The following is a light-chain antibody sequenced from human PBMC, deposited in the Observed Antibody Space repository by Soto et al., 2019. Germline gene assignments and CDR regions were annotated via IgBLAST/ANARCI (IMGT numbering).Light chain of an antibody. CDR1: SSDVGAYNY. V-gene: IGLV2-11*01. CDR2: DVN. CDR3: SSYTSSAYVV. Sequence: QSALTQPRSVSGSPGQSVTISCTGSSSDVGAYNYVSWYQQHPGKAPKLIIHDVNARPSGVPDRFSGSKSGNTASLTISGLQAEDEADYYCSSYTSSAYVVFGGGTKLTVL. J-gene: IGLJ2*01.